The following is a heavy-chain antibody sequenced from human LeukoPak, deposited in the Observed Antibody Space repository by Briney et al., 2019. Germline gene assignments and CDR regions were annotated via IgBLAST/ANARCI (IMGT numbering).Heavy chain of an antibody. D-gene: IGHD3-10*01. V-gene: IGHV5-10-1*01. CDR1: GYSFTNYW. J-gene: IGHJ4*02. Sequence: PGESLKISCKGSGYSFTNYWITWVRQMPGKGLEWMGRIDPSDSYTNYSPSFQGHVTISADRSISAAYLQWSSLKASDTAMYYCARLKYYGSGSYYFAYWGQGTLVNVSS. CDR3: ARLKYYGSGSYYFAY. CDR2: IDPSDSYT.